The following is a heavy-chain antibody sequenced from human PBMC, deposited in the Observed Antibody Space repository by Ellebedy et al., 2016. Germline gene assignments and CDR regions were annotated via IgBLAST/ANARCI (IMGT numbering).Heavy chain of an antibody. D-gene: IGHD6-13*01. CDR2: IYTSGST. V-gene: IGHV4-4*07. CDR1: GGSISSYY. CDR3: ARVAAAGTLYYFDY. Sequence: SETLSLTXTVSGGSISSYYWSWIRQPAGKGLEWIGRIYTSGSTNYNPSLKSRVTMSVDTSKNQFSLKLSSVTAADTAVYYCARVAAAGTLYYFDYWGQGTLVTVSS. J-gene: IGHJ4*02.